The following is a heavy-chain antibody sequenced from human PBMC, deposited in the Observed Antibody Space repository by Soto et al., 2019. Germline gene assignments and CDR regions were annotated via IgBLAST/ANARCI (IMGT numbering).Heavy chain of an antibody. CDR1: GGSVSSYY. V-gene: IGHV4-59*08. CDR3: ARRYGGNLDY. D-gene: IGHD1-26*01. Sequence: SETLSLTCTVSGGSVSSYYWSWIRQPPGKGLEWIGYIYYSGSTNYNPSLKSRVTISVDTSKNQFSLKLSSVTAADTAVYYCARRYGGNLDYWGQGTLVTVSS. CDR2: IYYSGST. J-gene: IGHJ4*02.